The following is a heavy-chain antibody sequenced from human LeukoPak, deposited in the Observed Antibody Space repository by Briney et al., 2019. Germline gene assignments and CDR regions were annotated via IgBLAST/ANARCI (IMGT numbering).Heavy chain of an antibody. CDR2: IYYSGST. V-gene: IGHV4-31*03. Sequence: SETLSLTCTVSGGSISSGGYYWSWIRQHPGKGLEWIGYIYYSGSTYYNPSLKSRVTISVDTSKNQFSLKLSSVTAADTAVYYCAGGDYDSSGYYYYWGQGTLVTVSS. J-gene: IGHJ4*02. D-gene: IGHD3-22*01. CDR1: GGSISSGGYY. CDR3: AGGDYDSSGYYYY.